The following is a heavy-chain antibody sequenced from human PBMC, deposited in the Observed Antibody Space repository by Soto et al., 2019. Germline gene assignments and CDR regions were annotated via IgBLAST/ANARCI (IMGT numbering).Heavy chain of an antibody. Sequence: LRLSCAASGFTFSSYSMNWVCQAPGKGLEWVSSISSSSSYIYYADSVKGRFTISRDNAKNSLYLQMNSLRAEDTAVYYCARSGSGSYYTPDYYYYYGMDVWGQGTTVTV. CDR1: GFTFSSYS. CDR3: ARSGSGSYYTPDYYYYYGMDV. CDR2: ISSSSSYI. V-gene: IGHV3-21*01. J-gene: IGHJ6*02. D-gene: IGHD3-10*01.